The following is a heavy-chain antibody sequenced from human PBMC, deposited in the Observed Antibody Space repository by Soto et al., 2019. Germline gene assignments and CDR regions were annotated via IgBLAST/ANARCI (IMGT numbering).Heavy chain of an antibody. V-gene: IGHV1-69*02. Sequence: QVQLVQSGAEVKKPGSSVKVSCKASGGTFSSYTFSWVRQAPGQGLEWMGRIIPILDIPNYAQNFQGRVTITADKSTSTAYMELSSLRSEDTAMYYCARANCISTSCYEHWDYFDYWGQGTLVTVSS. D-gene: IGHD2-2*01. CDR2: IIPILDIP. J-gene: IGHJ4*02. CDR1: GGTFSSYT. CDR3: ARANCISTSCYEHWDYFDY.